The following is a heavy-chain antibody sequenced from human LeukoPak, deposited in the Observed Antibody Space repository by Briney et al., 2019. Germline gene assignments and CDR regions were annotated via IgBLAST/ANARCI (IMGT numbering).Heavy chain of an antibody. V-gene: IGHV4-61*02. CDR3: AREVGQAGYSSSWEQFYYYYYYMDV. CDR1: GGSISSGSYY. J-gene: IGHJ6*03. CDR2: IYTSRST. Sequence: SQTLSLTCTVSGGSISSGSYYWSWIRQPAGKGLEWLGRIYTSRSTNYNPSLKSRVTISVDTSKNQFSLKLSSVTAADTAVYYCAREVGQAGYSSSWEQFYYYYYYMDVWGKGTTVTVSS. D-gene: IGHD6-13*01.